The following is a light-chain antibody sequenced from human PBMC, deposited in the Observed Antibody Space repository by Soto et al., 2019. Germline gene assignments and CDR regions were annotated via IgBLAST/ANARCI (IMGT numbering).Light chain of an antibody. J-gene: IGKJ2*02. Sequence: ESVFTQSPGTLSLSPGERATLSCRASQSVIASFLAWYQQKPGQAPRLLIYGASSRATGIPDRFSGSGSGTDYTLTLSRLDPEDAAVYYCQQRGTLGQGTKLELK. CDR1: QSVIASF. CDR3: QQRGT. CDR2: GAS. V-gene: IGKV3-20*01.